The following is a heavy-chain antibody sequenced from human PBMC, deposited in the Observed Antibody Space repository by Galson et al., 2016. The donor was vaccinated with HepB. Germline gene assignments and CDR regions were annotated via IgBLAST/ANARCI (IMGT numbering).Heavy chain of an antibody. V-gene: IGHV3-23*01. J-gene: IGHJ1*01. D-gene: IGHD6-19*01. Sequence: SLRLSCAASGFIFTDYWMYWVRQVPGKGLVWVATLSDTGTRRDYADSVKGRFTISRDRSKNTLDVQMNSLRAEDSGVYYCAKLGEGIGWYVHHWGQGTLVTVSS. CDR3: AKLGEGIGWYVHH. CDR1: GFIFTDYW. CDR2: LSDTGTRR.